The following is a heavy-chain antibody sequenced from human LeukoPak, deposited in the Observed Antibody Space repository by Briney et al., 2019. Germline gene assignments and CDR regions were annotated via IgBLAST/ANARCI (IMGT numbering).Heavy chain of an antibody. Sequence: SETLSLTCTVSGGSISTYYWSWIRQPPGKGLECIGYNYYSGSTKSNPSLKSRVTISVDTSKNQFSLKLSSVTAADTAVYYCARHGGDWVFDYWGQGTLVTVSS. CDR1: GGSISTYY. V-gene: IGHV4-59*08. J-gene: IGHJ4*02. D-gene: IGHD2-21*02. CDR2: NYYSGST. CDR3: ARHGGDWVFDY.